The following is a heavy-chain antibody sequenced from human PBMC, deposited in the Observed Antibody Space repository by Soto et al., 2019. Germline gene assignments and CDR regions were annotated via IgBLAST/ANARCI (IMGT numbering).Heavy chain of an antibody. D-gene: IGHD3-16*01. Sequence: QVQLVESGGGVVQPGRSLRLSCAASGFTFSSYGMHWVRQAPGKGLEWVAVIWYDGSNKYYADSVKGRFTISRDNSKNTLYLQMNSLSAEDKAVYYCARDHLWDWGQGTLVTVCS. CDR3: ARDHLWD. CDR1: GFTFSSYG. J-gene: IGHJ4*02. V-gene: IGHV3-33*01. CDR2: IWYDGSNK.